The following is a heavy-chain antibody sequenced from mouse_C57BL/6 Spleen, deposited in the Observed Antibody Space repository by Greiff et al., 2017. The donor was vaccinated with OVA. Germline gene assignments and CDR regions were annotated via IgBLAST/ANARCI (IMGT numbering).Heavy chain of an antibody. Sequence: EVKLVESAGGLVQPGSSMKLSCTASGFTFSDYYMAWVRQVPEKGLEWVANINYDGSSTYYLDSLKSRFIISRDNAKNILYLQMSSLKSEDTATYYCAREVTTWDYFDYWGQGTTLTVSS. D-gene: IGHD2-2*01. CDR1: GFTFSDYY. J-gene: IGHJ2*01. V-gene: IGHV5-16*01. CDR2: INYDGSST. CDR3: AREVTTWDYFDY.